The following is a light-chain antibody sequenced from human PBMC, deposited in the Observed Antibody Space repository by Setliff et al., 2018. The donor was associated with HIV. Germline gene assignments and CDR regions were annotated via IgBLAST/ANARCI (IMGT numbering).Light chain of an antibody. CDR3: SSYSDSDTVVI. J-gene: IGLJ2*01. Sequence: QSALAQPASVSGSLGQSISISCTGTSSDLGRYNYVSWYQQHPGKAPKLIIFDAYDRPSGVSYRFSGSKSGNTASLTISGLQAEDEADYYCSSYSDSDTVVIFGGWTKVTVL. CDR2: DAY. CDR1: SSDLGRYNY. V-gene: IGLV2-14*03.